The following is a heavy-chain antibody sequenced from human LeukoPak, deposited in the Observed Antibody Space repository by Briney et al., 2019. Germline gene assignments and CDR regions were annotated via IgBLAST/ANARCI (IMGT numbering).Heavy chain of an antibody. V-gene: IGHV4-39*01. CDR2: IYYSGST. CDR3: ASPGYSSSWYDNYMDV. CDR1: GGSISSSSYY. J-gene: IGHJ6*03. D-gene: IGHD6-13*01. Sequence: SETLSLTCTVSGGSISSSSYYWGWIRQPPGKGLEWIGSIYYSGSTYYNPSLKSRVTISVDTSKNQFSLKLSSVTAADTAVYYCASPGYSSSWYDNYMDVWGRGTTVTVSS.